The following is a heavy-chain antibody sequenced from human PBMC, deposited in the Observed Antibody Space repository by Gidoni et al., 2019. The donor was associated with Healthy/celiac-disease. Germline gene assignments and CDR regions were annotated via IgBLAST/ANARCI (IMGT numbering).Heavy chain of an antibody. D-gene: IGHD2-2*01. Sequence: QVQLVESGGGLVKPGGSLRLSCAASGFTFSDYYMSWIRQAPGKGLEWVSYISSSSSYTNYADSVKGRFTISRDNAKNSLYLQMNSLRAEDTAVYYCARGGAGVVPAARCFDYWGQGTLVTVSS. CDR3: ARGGAGVVPAARCFDY. CDR2: ISSSSSYT. V-gene: IGHV3-11*05. CDR1: GFTFSDYY. J-gene: IGHJ4*02.